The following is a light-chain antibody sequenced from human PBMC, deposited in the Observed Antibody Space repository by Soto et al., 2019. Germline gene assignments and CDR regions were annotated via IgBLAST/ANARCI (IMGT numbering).Light chain of an antibody. CDR3: CSYAGSSTYV. CDR2: EVS. J-gene: IGLJ1*01. CDR1: SSDVGCNNL. Sequence: QSALTQPASVSGSPGQSITISCTGTSSDVGCNNLVSWYQQPPGKAPKPLIYEVSKRPSGVSNRFSGSKSGNTASLKISGLQAEDEADYYCCSYAGSSTYVFGTGTKVTVL. V-gene: IGLV2-23*02.